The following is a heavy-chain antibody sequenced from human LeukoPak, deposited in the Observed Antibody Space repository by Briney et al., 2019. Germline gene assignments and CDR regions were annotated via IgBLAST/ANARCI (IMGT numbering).Heavy chain of an antibody. CDR1: GFTFSSYG. J-gene: IGHJ4*02. CDR2: ISSDASYD. D-gene: IGHD4-11*01. CDR3: AEGGNSSINY. V-gene: IGHV3-30*18. Sequence: GGSLRLSCAASGFTFSSYGMHWVRQAPGKGLEWVAHISSDASYDHYVDSVKGRFTIPRDNSKNTLYLQVDSVRGEDTAVYYCAEGGNSSINYWGQGTLVTVSS.